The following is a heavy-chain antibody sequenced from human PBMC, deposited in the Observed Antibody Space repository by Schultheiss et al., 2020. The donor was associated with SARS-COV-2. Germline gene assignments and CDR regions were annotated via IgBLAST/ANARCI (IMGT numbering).Heavy chain of an antibody. V-gene: IGHV1-2*02. Sequence: ASVKVSCKASGYTFTSYDINWVRQAPGQGLEWMGWINPNSGGTNYAQKFQERVTITRDTSISTAYMELSRLRSDDTAVYYCARVGGVARPYFDYWGQGTLVTVSS. CDR3: ARVGGVARPYFDY. D-gene: IGHD3-16*01. CDR1: GYTFTSYD. J-gene: IGHJ4*02. CDR2: INPNSGGT.